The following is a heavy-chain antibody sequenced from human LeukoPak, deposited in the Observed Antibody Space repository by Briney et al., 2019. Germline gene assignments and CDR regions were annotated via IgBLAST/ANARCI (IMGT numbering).Heavy chain of an antibody. CDR3: AKGATSGYSGYDYLDY. D-gene: IGHD5-12*01. CDR2: IRYDGSNK. J-gene: IGHJ4*02. Sequence: GGSLRLSCAASGFTFSSYGMHWVRQAPGKGLEWVAFIRYDGSNKYYADSVKGRFTISRDNSKNTLYLQMNSLRAEDTAVYYCAKGATSGYSGYDYLDYWGQGTLVTVSS. V-gene: IGHV3-30*02. CDR1: GFTFSSYG.